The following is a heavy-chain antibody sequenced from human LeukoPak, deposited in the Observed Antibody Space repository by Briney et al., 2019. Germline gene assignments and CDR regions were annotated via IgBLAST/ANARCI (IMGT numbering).Heavy chain of an antibody. CDR3: AKAVEYCDSTRCYYWFDP. CDR2: INHLGTS. J-gene: IGHJ5*02. Sequence: PSETLSLTCAVSGGSFKNYLWAWIRQPPGKGLEWIGEINHLGTSNYNPSLKSRVIMPVATSENQFSLNVTSVTAADTAVYFCAKAVEYCDSTRCYYWFDPWGPGTLVTVSS. CDR1: GGSFKNYL. V-gene: IGHV4-34*01. D-gene: IGHD2/OR15-2a*01.